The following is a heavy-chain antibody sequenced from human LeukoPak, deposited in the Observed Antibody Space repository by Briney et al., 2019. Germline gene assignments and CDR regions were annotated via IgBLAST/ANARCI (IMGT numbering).Heavy chain of an antibody. J-gene: IGHJ6*03. CDR3: ARDGVVAGGSYYYYYYMDX. CDR1: GGTFSSYA. Sequence: SVKVSCKSSGGTFSSYAISWVRQAPGQGLEWMGGIIPIFGTANYAQKFQGRVTITTDESTSTAYMELSSLRSEDTAVYYCARDGVVAGGSYYYYYYMDXXXXXXXVTXXS. CDR2: IIPIFGTA. V-gene: IGHV1-69*05. D-gene: IGHD6-19*01.